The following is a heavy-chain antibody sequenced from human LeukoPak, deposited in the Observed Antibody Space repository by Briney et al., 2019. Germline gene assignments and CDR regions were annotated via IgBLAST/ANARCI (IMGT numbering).Heavy chain of an antibody. CDR2: IYYSGST. CDR1: GGSISSYY. Sequence: SETLSLTCTVSGGSISSYYWSWIRQPPGKGLEWIGYIYYSGSTNYNPSLKSRVTISVDTSKNQFSLKLSSVTAADTAVYYCARVFRIAAAGTPRGWFDPWGQGTLVTVSS. V-gene: IGHV4-59*01. J-gene: IGHJ5*02. CDR3: ARVFRIAAAGTPRGWFDP. D-gene: IGHD6-13*01.